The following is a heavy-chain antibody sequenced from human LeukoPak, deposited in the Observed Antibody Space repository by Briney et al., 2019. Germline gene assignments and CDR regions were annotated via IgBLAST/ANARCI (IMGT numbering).Heavy chain of an antibody. J-gene: IGHJ4*02. V-gene: IGHV3-30*02. D-gene: IGHD1-26*01. CDR2: IRYDGSNK. CDR1: GFTFSSYS. Sequence: PGGSLRLSCAASGFTFSSYSMNWVRQAPGKGLEWVAFIRYDGSNKYYADSVKGRFTISRDNSKNTLYLQMNSLRAEDTAVYYCAKGEVGATLDYFDYWGQGTLVTVSS. CDR3: AKGEVGATLDYFDY.